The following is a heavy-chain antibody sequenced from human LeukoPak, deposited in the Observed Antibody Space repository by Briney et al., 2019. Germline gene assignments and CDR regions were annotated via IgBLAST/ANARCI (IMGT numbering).Heavy chain of an antibody. CDR1: GFTFSSYA. J-gene: IGHJ3*02. CDR2: ISGSGGST. Sequence: GGSLRLSCAASGFTFSSYAISWVRQAPGKGLEWVSAISGSGGSTYYADSVKGRFTISRDNSKNTLYLQMNSLRAEDTAVYYCAKEGALGYCSSTSCEDAFDIWGQGTMVTVSS. CDR3: AKEGALGYCSSTSCEDAFDI. V-gene: IGHV3-23*01. D-gene: IGHD2-2*01.